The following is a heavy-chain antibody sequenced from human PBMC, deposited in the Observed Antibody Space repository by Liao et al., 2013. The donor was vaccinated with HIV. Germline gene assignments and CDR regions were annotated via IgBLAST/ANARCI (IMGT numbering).Heavy chain of an antibody. J-gene: IGHJ4*02. V-gene: IGHV4-34*02. CDR1: GGSFSGYY. Sequence: QVQLQQWGAGLLKPSETLSLTCAVYGGSFSGYYWSWIRQPPGKGLEWIGEINHSGSTNYNPSLKSRVTMSVDTSKNQFSLKLNSVTAADTAVYYCARGPRGTVTGPVRFDYWGQGTLVTVSS. D-gene: IGHD6-19*01. CDR2: INHSGST. CDR3: ARGPRGTVTGPVRFDY.